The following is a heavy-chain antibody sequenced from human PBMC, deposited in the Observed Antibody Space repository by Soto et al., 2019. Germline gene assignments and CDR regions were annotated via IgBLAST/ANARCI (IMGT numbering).Heavy chain of an antibody. J-gene: IGHJ3*02. Sequence: EVQLVESGGAWVQPGGSLKLSCAASGLTASGSAVHWVRQASGKGREGVGRIRSKTKSYATAYAASGKGGFTISRDDSKNTAYLQMNSLITEDTAVYYCTSHLGELSFPRAFDIWGQGTMVTFSS. CDR1: GLTASGSA. V-gene: IGHV3-73*01. CDR2: IRSKTKSYAT. D-gene: IGHD3-16*02. CDR3: TSHLGELSFPRAFDI.